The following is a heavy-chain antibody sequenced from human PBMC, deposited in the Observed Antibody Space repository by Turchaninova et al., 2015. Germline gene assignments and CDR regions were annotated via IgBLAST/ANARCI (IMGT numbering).Heavy chain of an antibody. CDR2: IIPIFGTA. Sequence: QVQLVQSGAEVKKPGSRVKVTCKASGGTFSSYAIRWVRQAPGQGLECMGGIIPIFGTANYAQKFQGRVTITADESTSTAYMELSSLRSEDTAVYYCVHDSSGYRAFDIWGQGTMVTVSS. D-gene: IGHD3-22*01. CDR1: GGTFSSYA. J-gene: IGHJ3*02. V-gene: IGHV1-69*01. CDR3: VHDSSGYRAFDI.